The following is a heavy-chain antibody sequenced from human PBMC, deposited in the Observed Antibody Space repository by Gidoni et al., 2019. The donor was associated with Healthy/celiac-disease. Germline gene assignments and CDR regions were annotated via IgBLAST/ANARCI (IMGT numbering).Heavy chain of an antibody. V-gene: IGHV3-74*01. D-gene: IGHD3-10*01. CDR1: GVTFSRYW. Sequence: EVPLVASGGCLVAPGWSLRLPCAASGVTFSRYWVHWVRQAPGKGLGWVSRINREGSSTSYADSGKGRFTISRDNAKNTRYLQMNSLRAEDTAVYDGARSGVRYMDVWGKGTTVTVSS. CDR2: INREGSST. J-gene: IGHJ6*03. CDR3: ARSGVRYMDV.